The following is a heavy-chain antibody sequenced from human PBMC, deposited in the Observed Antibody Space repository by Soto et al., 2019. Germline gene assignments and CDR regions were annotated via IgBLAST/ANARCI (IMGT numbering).Heavy chain of an antibody. CDR3: ARLNDFWSGYPYYYGMDV. Sequence: GESLKISCKGSGYSFTNYWIGWVRQMPGKGLEWMGRIYPSDSYTNYSPSFQGHVTISADKSISTAYLQWSSLKASDTAMYYCARLNDFWSGYPYYYGMDVWGQGTTVTVSS. V-gene: IGHV5-10-1*01. J-gene: IGHJ6*02. D-gene: IGHD3-3*01. CDR1: GYSFTNYW. CDR2: IYPSDSYT.